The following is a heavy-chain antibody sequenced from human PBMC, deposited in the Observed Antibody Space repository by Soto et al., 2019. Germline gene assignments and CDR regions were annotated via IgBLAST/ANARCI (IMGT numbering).Heavy chain of an antibody. J-gene: IGHJ4*02. V-gene: IGHV4-59*01. Sequence: QVQLQESGPGLVKPSETLSLTCAVSGDSISSYYCMWIRQPPGKGREPICFLYYGRSANYNPSLKSRVTLSVDTSTNQCSLTLSSMTAADTAVYYCALRSMAVVPEYWGQGNLVTVSS. CDR2: LYYGRSA. CDR3: ALRSMAVVPEY. CDR1: GDSISSYY. D-gene: IGHD3-22*01.